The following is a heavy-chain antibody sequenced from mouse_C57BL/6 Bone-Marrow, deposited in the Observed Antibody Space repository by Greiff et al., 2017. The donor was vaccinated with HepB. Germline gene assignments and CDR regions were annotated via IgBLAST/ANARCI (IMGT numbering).Heavy chain of an antibody. Sequence: VQLQQSGPELVKPGASVKISCKASGYSFTDYNMNWVKQSNGKSLEWIGVINPNYGTTSYNQKFKGKATLTVDQSSSTAYMQLSSLTSEDSAVYYCARSDYGSSHWYFDVWGTGTTVTVSS. J-gene: IGHJ1*03. CDR2: INPNYGTT. D-gene: IGHD1-1*01. CDR3: ARSDYGSSHWYFDV. V-gene: IGHV1-39*01. CDR1: GYSFTDYN.